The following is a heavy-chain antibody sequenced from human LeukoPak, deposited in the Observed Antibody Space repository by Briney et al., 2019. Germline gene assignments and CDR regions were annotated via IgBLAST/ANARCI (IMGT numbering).Heavy chain of an antibody. CDR1: GFTFSTYS. D-gene: IGHD4-17*01. J-gene: IGHJ4*02. CDR3: ARASLRDDYFDY. V-gene: IGHV3-66*01. CDR2: IYSGGST. Sequence: PGGSLRLSCAASGFTFSTYSMNWVRQTPGKGLEWVSVIYSGGSTYYSDSVKGRFTISRDNSKNTLYLQMNSLRAEDTAVYYCARASLRDDYFDYWGQGTLVTVSS.